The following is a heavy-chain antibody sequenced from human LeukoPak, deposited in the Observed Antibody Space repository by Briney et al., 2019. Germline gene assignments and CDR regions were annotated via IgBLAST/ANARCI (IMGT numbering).Heavy chain of an antibody. J-gene: IGHJ4*02. CDR3: ASQSAFRYSGSYYSDY. Sequence: ASVKVSCKAPGGTFSSYAISWVRQAPGQGLEWMGRIIPILGIANYAQMFQGRVTITADKSTSTAYMELSSLRSEDTAVYYCASQSAFRYSGSYYSDYWGQGTLVTVSS. D-gene: IGHD1-26*01. V-gene: IGHV1-69*04. CDR2: IIPILGIA. CDR1: GGTFSSYA.